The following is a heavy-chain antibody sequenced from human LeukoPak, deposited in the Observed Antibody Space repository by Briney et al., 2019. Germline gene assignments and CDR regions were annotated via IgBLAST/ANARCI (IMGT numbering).Heavy chain of an antibody. Sequence: GSVKVSCKASGYTFTSYAMNWVRQAPGQGRGWMGWINTNTGNPTYAQAFTGRFVFSLDTSVSTAYLQISSLKAEDTAVYYCARDWEQQLPRGLFDPWGQGTLVTVSS. D-gene: IGHD6-13*01. CDR2: INTNTGNP. CDR1: GYTFTSYA. V-gene: IGHV7-4-1*02. CDR3: ARDWEQQLPRGLFDP. J-gene: IGHJ5*02.